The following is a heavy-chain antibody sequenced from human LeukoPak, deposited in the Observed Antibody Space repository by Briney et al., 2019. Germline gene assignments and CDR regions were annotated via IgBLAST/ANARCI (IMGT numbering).Heavy chain of an antibody. J-gene: IGHJ4*02. CDR2: IRGSGGST. D-gene: IGHD3-22*01. Sequence: GGSLRLSCAVSGITLSNYGMSWVRQAPGKGLEWVAGIRGSGGSTNYADSVKGRFTISRDNSKNTLYLHMSSLRAEDTAVYFCAKRGVVIRVILVGFHKEAYYFDSWGQGALVAVSS. V-gene: IGHV3-23*01. CDR3: AKRGVVIRVILVGFHKEAYYFDS. CDR1: GITLSNYG.